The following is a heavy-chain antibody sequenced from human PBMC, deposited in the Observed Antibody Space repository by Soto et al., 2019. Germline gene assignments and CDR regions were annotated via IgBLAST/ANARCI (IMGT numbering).Heavy chain of an antibody. CDR2: ISYDGSNK. D-gene: IGHD6-13*01. J-gene: IGHJ5*02. V-gene: IGHV3-30-3*01. CDR1: GFTFSSYA. Sequence: QPGGSLRLSCAASGFTFSSYAMHWVRQAPGKGLEWVAVISYDGSNKYYADSVKGRFTISRDNSKNTLYPQMNSLRAEDTAVYYCARGRGSSQHNWFDPWGQGTLVTVSS. CDR3: ARGRGSSQHNWFDP.